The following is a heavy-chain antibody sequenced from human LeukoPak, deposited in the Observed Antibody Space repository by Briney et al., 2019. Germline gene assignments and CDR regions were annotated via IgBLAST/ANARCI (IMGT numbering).Heavy chain of an antibody. CDR3: AGGYSSSWAGEDAFDI. CDR2: ISYDGSNK. V-gene: IGHV3-30*04. Sequence: GGSLRLSCAASGFTFSSYAMHWVRQAPGKGLEWVAVISYDGSNKYYADSVKGRFTISRDNSKNTLYLQMNSLRDEDTAVYYCAGGYSSSWAGEDAFDIWGQGTMVTVSS. D-gene: IGHD6-13*01. J-gene: IGHJ3*02. CDR1: GFTFSSYA.